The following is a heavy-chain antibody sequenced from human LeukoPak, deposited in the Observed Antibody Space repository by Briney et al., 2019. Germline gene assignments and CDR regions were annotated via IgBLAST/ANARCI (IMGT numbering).Heavy chain of an antibody. Sequence: NPSETLSLTCSVSGGSISSYYWSWVRQPPGKGLEWIGYIYYTGSTNYNPSLKSRVTISVDTSKNQFSLKLSSVTAADTAVYYCAKYSSGSYYPARDAFDIWGQGTMVTVSS. CDR3: AKYSSGSYYPARDAFDI. D-gene: IGHD3-10*01. CDR2: IYYTGST. CDR1: GGSISSYY. V-gene: IGHV4-59*01. J-gene: IGHJ3*02.